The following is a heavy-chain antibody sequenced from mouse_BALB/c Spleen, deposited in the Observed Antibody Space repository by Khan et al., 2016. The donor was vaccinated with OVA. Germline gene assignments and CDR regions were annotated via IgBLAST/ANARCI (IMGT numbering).Heavy chain of an antibody. J-gene: IGHJ4*01. CDR2: IAPGSGST. Sequence: DLVKPGASVKLSCKASGYTFTSYWINWIKQRTGQGLEWIGRIAPGSGSTSYTEMFKNKAILTVDTFSSTAYIQFSSLSSEDSAVFCCARSNYYGSGLYAIDYWGQGTSVTVSS. V-gene: IGHV1S41*01. D-gene: IGHD1-1*01. CDR1: GYTFTSYW. CDR3: ARSNYYGSGLYAIDY.